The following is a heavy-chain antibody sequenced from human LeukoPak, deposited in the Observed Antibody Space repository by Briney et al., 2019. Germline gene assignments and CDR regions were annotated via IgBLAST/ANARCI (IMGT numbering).Heavy chain of an antibody. CDR2: IIPIFGTA. V-gene: IGHV1-69*05. CDR1: GGTFSSYA. D-gene: IGHD6-19*01. J-gene: IGHJ6*03. CDR3: ARGVAVAGNAPYYYYYSMDV. Sequence: ASVKVSCKASGGTFSSYAISWVRQAPGQGLEWMGRIIPIFGTANYAQKFQGRVTITTDESTSTAYMELSSLRSEDTAEYYCARGVAVAGNAPYYYYYSMDVWGKGTTVTVSS.